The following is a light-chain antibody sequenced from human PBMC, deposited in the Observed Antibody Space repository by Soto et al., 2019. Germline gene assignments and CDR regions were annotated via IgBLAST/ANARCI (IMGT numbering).Light chain of an antibody. J-gene: IGKJ2*01. CDR2: DAT. Sequence: DIQMTQSPSTLSASVGDRVTITCRASQSISSWLAWYQQKPGKAPKLLIYDATSLENGVPSRFSGSGSGTEFTLTISSLQSDDFATYYCQQYENFSPYTFGQGTKLEI. CDR1: QSISSW. V-gene: IGKV1-5*01. CDR3: QQYENFSPYT.